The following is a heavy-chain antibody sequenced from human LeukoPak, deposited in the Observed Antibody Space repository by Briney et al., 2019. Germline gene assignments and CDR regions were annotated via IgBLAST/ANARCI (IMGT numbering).Heavy chain of an antibody. V-gene: IGHV4-34*01. Sequence: SQTLSLTCAVYGWSFSGYYWNGIRQSSGKGLEWIGEINHSGSTNYNPSLKSRVTISVDTSKNQFSLKLSSVTAADTAVYYCARLTARDSSGYYPEAFDIWGQGTMVTVSS. CDR3: ARLTARDSSGYYPEAFDI. CDR2: INHSGST. J-gene: IGHJ3*02. D-gene: IGHD3-22*01. CDR1: GWSFSGYY.